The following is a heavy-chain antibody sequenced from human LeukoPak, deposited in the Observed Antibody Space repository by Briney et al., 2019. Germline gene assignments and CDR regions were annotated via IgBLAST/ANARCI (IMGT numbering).Heavy chain of an antibody. CDR3: ARGPSITGTTWPH. D-gene: IGHD1-20*01. CDR1: GGSISSGGYY. Sequence: SETLSLTCTVSGGSISSGGYYWSWIRQHPGKGLEWIGYIYYSGSTYYNPSLKSRVTISVDTSKNQFSLKLSSVTAADTAVYYCARGPSITGTTWPHWGQGTLVTVSS. V-gene: IGHV4-31*03. J-gene: IGHJ4*02. CDR2: IYYSGST.